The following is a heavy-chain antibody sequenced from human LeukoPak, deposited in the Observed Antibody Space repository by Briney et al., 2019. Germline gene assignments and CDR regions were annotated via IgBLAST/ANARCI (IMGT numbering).Heavy chain of an antibody. J-gene: IGHJ4*02. CDR2: IYYSGST. CDR1: GGSISSSSYS. D-gene: IGHD2-15*01. CDR3: AGGPGYCSGGSCSPRGRFDY. V-gene: IGHV4-39*01. Sequence: SETLSLTCTVSGGSISSSSYSWGWIRQPPGKGLEWIGSIYYSGSTYYNPSLKSRVTISVDTSKNQFSLKLSSVTAADTAVYYCAGGPGYCSGGSCSPRGRFDYWGQGTLVTVSS.